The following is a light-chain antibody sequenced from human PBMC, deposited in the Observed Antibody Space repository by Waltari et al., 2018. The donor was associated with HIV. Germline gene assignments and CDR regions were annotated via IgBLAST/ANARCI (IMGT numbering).Light chain of an antibody. V-gene: IGLV2-11*01. CDR3: CSYAGRDTFVL. CDR1: SSDVGKFDY. Sequence: QSALTQPRSVSGSPGQSVTISCPRSSSDVGKFDYVSWYQYHPAKAPKVMIFDVSKRPSGVPDRFSGSKSGNTASLTISGLQAEDEADYYCCSYAGRDTFVLFGGGTKLTVL. CDR2: DVS. J-gene: IGLJ2*01.